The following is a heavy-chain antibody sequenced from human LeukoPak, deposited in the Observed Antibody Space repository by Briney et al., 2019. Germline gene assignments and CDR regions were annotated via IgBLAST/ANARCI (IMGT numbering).Heavy chain of an antibody. CDR1: GFTVSSNS. V-gene: IGHV3-66*03. Sequence: GGSLRLSCTVSGFTVSSNSMSWVRQAPGKGLEWVSFIYSDNTHYSDSVKGRFTISRDNSKNTLYLQMNSLRAEDTAVYYCARVYYYDSSGYLYYFDYWGQGTLVTVSS. J-gene: IGHJ4*02. CDR2: IYSDNT. D-gene: IGHD3-22*01. CDR3: ARVYYYDSSGYLYYFDY.